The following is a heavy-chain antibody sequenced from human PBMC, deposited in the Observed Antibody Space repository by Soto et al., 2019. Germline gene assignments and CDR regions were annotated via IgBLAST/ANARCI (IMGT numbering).Heavy chain of an antibody. J-gene: IGHJ4*02. D-gene: IGHD6-13*01. CDR1: GFTFSTYE. CDR2: ISVSGNII. V-gene: IGHV3-48*03. CDR3: VRDTMRASAAASLDY. Sequence: EVQLVESGGGLVQPGGSLRLSCAASGFTFSTYEFNWVHQAPGRGLEWISYISVSGNIIKYADSVKGRFTISRDNAENSLHLHMSSLRVDDTAVYFCVRDTMRASAAASLDYWGQGTQVIVSS.